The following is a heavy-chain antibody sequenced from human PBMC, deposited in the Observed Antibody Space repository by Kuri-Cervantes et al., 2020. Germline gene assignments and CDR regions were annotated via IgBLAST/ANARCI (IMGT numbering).Heavy chain of an antibody. CDR3: AREGGWFDP. J-gene: IGHJ5*02. CDR2: INHSGST. CDR1: GGSFSGYY. D-gene: IGHD3-16*01. V-gene: IGHV4-34*01. Sequence: GSLRLSCAVYGGSFSGYYWSWIRQPPGKGLEWIGEINHSGSTNYNPSLKSRVTISVDKSKNQFSLKLTSVTAADTAVYYCAREGGWFDPWGQGTLVTVSS.